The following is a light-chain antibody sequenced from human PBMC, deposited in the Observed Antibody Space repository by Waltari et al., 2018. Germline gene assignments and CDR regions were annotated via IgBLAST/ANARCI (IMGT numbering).Light chain of an antibody. CDR1: QSSSRY. CDR3: QNHERLPAM. CDR2: AAS. V-gene: IGKV3-20*01. Sequence: SVRARQSSSRYLAWYQQKPGQAPRLLIYAASSRATGIPDRFSGSGSGTDFSLTISRLEPEDFAVYYCQNHERLPAMFGQGTKVEIK. J-gene: IGKJ1*01.